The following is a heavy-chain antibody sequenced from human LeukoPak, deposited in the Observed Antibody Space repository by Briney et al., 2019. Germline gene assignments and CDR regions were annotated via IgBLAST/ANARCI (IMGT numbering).Heavy chain of an antibody. Sequence: GGSLRLSCAASGFTFSDYYMSWIRQAPGKGLEWVSYISSSGSTIYYADSVKGRFTISRDNAKNSLYLQMNSLRAEDTAVYYCASRSVAGMRRVRADAFDIWGQGTMVTVSS. CDR3: ASRSVAGMRRVRADAFDI. V-gene: IGHV3-11*04. J-gene: IGHJ3*02. CDR1: GFTFSDYY. CDR2: ISSSGSTI. D-gene: IGHD6-19*01.